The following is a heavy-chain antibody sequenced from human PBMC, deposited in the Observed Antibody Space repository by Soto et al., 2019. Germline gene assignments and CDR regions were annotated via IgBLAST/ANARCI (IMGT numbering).Heavy chain of an antibody. CDR3: ARAFYGMDV. V-gene: IGHV2-70*17. CDR2: IDWEDTK. J-gene: IGHJ6*02. Sequence: SGPTLVNPTQTLTLTCTFSGFSLSTSGMCVSWIRQPPGKALEWLARIDWEDTKLYSTSLKTRLTISKDTSKNQVVLTMTNVDPADTGTYYCARAFYGMDVWGQGTTVTVSS. CDR1: GFSLSTSGMC.